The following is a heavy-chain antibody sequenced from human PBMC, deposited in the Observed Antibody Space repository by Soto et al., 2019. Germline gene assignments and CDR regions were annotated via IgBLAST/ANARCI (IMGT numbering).Heavy chain of an antibody. CDR3: AKARTDQSGTYFPFDY. CDR2: INNSGSRT. CDR1: GFTFSSYG. D-gene: IGHD1-26*01. J-gene: IGHJ4*02. Sequence: EVQLLESGGGFVQPGGSLRLSCAASGFTFSSYGMSWVRQAPGKGLEWVSSINNSGSRTYHADSVKGRFTISRDNSKNTLYLQMNSLRADDTAVYYCAKARTDQSGTYFPFDYWGQGTLVTVSS. V-gene: IGHV3-23*01.